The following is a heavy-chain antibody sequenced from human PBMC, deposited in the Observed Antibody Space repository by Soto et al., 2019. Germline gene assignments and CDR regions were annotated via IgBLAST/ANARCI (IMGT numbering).Heavy chain of an antibody. Sequence: QVQLVQSGAEVKKPGSSVQVSCKASGGTFRKYTITWVRQAPGQGLEWMGRMGPTLDTPEYSQKLQGRVTITADKFTNTAYLELTNLISEDTAMYYCARESQFRQVDDGLREWWEHGMDVWGQGTMVTVSS. CDR1: GGTFRKYT. CDR3: ARESQFRQVDDGLREWWEHGMDV. J-gene: IGHJ6*02. D-gene: IGHD2-15*01. V-gene: IGHV1-69*08. CDR2: MGPTLDTP.